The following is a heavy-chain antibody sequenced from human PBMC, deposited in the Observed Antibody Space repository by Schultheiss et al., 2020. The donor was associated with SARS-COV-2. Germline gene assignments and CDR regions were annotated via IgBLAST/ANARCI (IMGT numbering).Heavy chain of an antibody. CDR2: ISSSGSYT. J-gene: IGHJ3*02. CDR1: GFTFSDYY. V-gene: IGHV3-11*05. Sequence: GGSLRLSCAASGFTFSDYYMSWIRQAPGKGLEWISYISSSGSYTNYADSVKGRFTISRDNAKNSLYLQMNSLRAEDTAVYYCARERTGGYSSSADNDAFDIWGQGTMVTVSS. CDR3: ARERTGGYSSSADNDAFDI. D-gene: IGHD6-13*01.